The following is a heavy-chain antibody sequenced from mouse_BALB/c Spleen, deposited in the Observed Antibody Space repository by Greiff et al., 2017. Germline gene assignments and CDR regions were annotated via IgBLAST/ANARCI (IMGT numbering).Heavy chain of an antibody. CDR3: ARSTYYRYTRYFDV. Sequence: QVQLKQSGPGLVAPSQSLSITCTVSGFSLTGYGVNWVRQPPGKGLEWLGMIWGDGSTDYNSALKSRLSISKDNSKSQVFLKMNSLQTDDTARYYCARSTYYRYTRYFDVWGAGTTVTVSS. CDR2: IWGDGST. D-gene: IGHD2-14*01. CDR1: GFSLTGYG. J-gene: IGHJ1*01. V-gene: IGHV2-6-7*01.